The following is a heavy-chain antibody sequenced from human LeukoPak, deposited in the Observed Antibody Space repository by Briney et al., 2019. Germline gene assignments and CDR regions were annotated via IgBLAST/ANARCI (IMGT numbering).Heavy chain of an antibody. Sequence: SETLSLTCGVSGGSFIGFHWTWIRQPPGTGLEWIGDFNHGGGAKYNPPLKSRVTISVDTSKNQFSLKLSSVTAADTAVYYCARDPDGDYPDYWGQGTLVTVSS. D-gene: IGHD4-17*01. CDR2: FNHGGGA. V-gene: IGHV4-34*01. CDR3: ARDPDGDYPDY. CDR1: GGSFIGFH. J-gene: IGHJ4*02.